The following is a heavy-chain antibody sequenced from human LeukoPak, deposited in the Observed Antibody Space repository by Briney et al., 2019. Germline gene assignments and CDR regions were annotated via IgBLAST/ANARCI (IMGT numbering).Heavy chain of an antibody. CDR3: AKGFPDRIQLWLTFDY. CDR2: ISSSSIYI. CDR1: GFTFSSYS. V-gene: IGHV3-21*01. Sequence: AGGSLRLSCAGSGFTFSSYSMHWVRQAPGKGLEWVSSISSSSIYIYYADSLKGRFTISRDNAKNSLSLQMNSLRAEDTAVYYCAKGFPDRIQLWLTFDYWGQGTLVTVSS. D-gene: IGHD5-18*01. J-gene: IGHJ4*02.